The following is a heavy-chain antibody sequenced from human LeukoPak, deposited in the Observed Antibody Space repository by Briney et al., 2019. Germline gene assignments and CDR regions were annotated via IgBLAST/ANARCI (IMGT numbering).Heavy chain of an antibody. V-gene: IGHV1-2*02. CDR1: GGTFSSYA. CDR2: INPNSGGT. Sequence: ASVKVSCKASGGTFSSYAISWVRQAPGQGLEWMGWINPNSGGTNYAQKFQGRVTMTRDTSISTAYMELSRLRSDDTAVYYCARDQGSSSWFWFDPWGQGTLVTVSS. D-gene: IGHD6-13*01. CDR3: ARDQGSSSWFWFDP. J-gene: IGHJ5*02.